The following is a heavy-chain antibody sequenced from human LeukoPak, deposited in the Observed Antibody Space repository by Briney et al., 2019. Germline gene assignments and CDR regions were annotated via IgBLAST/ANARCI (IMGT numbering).Heavy chain of an antibody. CDR1: GGSFSGYY. J-gene: IGHJ4*02. CDR3: ARRPLYSRPFDY. Sequence: SETLSLTCAVYGGSFSGYYWSWIRQPPGKGLEWIGEINHSGSTNYNPSLKSRVTISVDTSKNQFSLKLSSVTAAHTAVYYCARRPLYSRPFDYWGQGTLVTVSS. CDR2: INHSGST. D-gene: IGHD6-13*01. V-gene: IGHV4-34*01.